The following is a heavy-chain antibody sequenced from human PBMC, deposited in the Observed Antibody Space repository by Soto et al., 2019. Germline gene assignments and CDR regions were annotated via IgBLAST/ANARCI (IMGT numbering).Heavy chain of an antibody. J-gene: IGHJ6*02. CDR2: IYYSGST. Sequence: PSETLSLTCTVSGGSISSSSYYWGWIRQPPGKGLEWIGSIYYSGSTYYNPSLKSRVTISVDTSKNQFSLKLSSVTAADTAVYYCARRYSSSWKYYYYYGMDVWGQGPTVTVSS. D-gene: IGHD6-6*01. CDR3: ARRYSSSWKYYYYYGMDV. CDR1: GGSISSSSYY. V-gene: IGHV4-39*01.